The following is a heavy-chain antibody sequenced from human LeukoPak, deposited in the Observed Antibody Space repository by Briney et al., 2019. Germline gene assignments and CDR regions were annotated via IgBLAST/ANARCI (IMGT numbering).Heavy chain of an antibody. V-gene: IGHV3-48*03. CDR1: GFTFSSYE. CDR2: ISSSGSTI. CDR3: ARDFLGNAFDI. Sequence: PGGSLRLPCAASGFTFSSYEMNWVRQAPGKGLEWVSYISSSGSTIYYADSVKGRFTISRDNAKNSLYLQMNSLRAEDTAVYYCARDFLGNAFDIWGQGTMVTVSS. D-gene: IGHD7-27*01. J-gene: IGHJ3*02.